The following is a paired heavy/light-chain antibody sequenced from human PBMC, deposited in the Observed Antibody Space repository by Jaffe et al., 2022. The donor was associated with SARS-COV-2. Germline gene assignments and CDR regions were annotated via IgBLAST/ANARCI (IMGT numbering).Light chain of an antibody. V-gene: IGKV1-33*01. CDR3: QSFDIFPPYT. J-gene: IGKJ2*01. Sequence: DIQMTQSPSSLSASVGDRVTITCQASQDIANHLNWYQQRPGKAPKLLIYDASSLETGVPSRFSGSGSGTDFTLSISSLQPEDIATYYCQSFDIFPPYTFGQGTKLEI. CDR1: QDIANH. CDR2: DAS.
Heavy chain of an antibody. J-gene: IGHJ4*02. D-gene: IGHD2-21*02. CDR2: IDTSGTSI. CDR1: GFTFRTYY. Sequence: QVQLVESGGGLVKPGGSLRLSCAASGFTFRTYYMTWIRQAPGKGLEWVSYIDTSGTSIYYGDSVKGRFIISRDNANKSLHLQMNSLRAEDTAVYYCARALDSGGNSYFDYWGQGTLVTVSS. V-gene: IGHV3-11*01. CDR3: ARALDSGGNSYFDY.